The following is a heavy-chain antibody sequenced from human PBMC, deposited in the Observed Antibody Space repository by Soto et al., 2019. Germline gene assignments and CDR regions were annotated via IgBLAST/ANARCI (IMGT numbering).Heavy chain of an antibody. CDR1: GYTFTGYY. CDR2: INPNSGGT. Sequence: ASVKVSCKASGYTFTGYYMHWVRQAPGQGLEWMGWINPNSGGTNYAQKFQGWVTMTRDTSISTAYMGLSRLRSDDTAVYYCARSGGITIFGVVMPTDAFDIWGQGTMVTVSS. CDR3: ARSGGITIFGVVMPTDAFDI. V-gene: IGHV1-2*04. J-gene: IGHJ3*02. D-gene: IGHD3-3*01.